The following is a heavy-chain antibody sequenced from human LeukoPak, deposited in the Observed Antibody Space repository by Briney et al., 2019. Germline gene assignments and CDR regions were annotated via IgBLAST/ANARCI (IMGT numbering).Heavy chain of an antibody. D-gene: IGHD4-23*01. CDR3: ARLDDYGGNSDY. Sequence: SETLSLTCAVYGGSFSGYYWSWIRQPPGKGLEWIGSIYYSGSTYYNPSLKSRVTISVDTSKNQFSLKLSSVTAADTAVYYCARLDDYGGNSDYWGQGTLVTVSS. V-gene: IGHV4-34*01. CDR2: IYYSGST. CDR1: GGSFSGYY. J-gene: IGHJ4*02.